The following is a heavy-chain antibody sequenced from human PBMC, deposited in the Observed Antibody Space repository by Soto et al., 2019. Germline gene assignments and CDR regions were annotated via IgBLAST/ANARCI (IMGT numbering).Heavy chain of an antibody. Sequence: QLQESGPGLVTPSETLSLTCTVSGGSISSSSYYWGWIRQPPGKGLEWIGSIYYSGSTYYNPSLKSRVTISVDTSKNQFSLKLSSVTAADTAVYYCARSFKYCSGGSCYSRDYWGQGTLVTVSS. CDR3: ARSFKYCSGGSCYSRDY. J-gene: IGHJ4*02. CDR2: IYYSGST. CDR1: GGSISSSSYY. V-gene: IGHV4-39*01. D-gene: IGHD2-15*01.